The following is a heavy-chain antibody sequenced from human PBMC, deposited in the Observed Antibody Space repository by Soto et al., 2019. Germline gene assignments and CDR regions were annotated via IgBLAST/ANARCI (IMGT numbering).Heavy chain of an antibody. J-gene: IGHJ4*02. V-gene: IGHV4-34*04. CDR1: GASFSGFY. Sequence: SETLSLTCAVSGASFSGFYWSWIRQSPGKGLEWIGEIDHSGITNHNTALKSRATMSVDTSKNQFSLKLRSVTAADTAVYYCARHYGGLIDYWGQCTLV. CDR3: ARHYGGLIDY. D-gene: IGHD4-17*01. CDR2: IDHSGIT.